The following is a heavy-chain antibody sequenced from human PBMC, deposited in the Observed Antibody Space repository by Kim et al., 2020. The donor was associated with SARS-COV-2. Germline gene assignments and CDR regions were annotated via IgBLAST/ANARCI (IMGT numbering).Heavy chain of an antibody. CDR3: ARDKARIVGATAFDY. D-gene: IGHD1-26*01. CDR2: ISAYNGNT. Sequence: ASVKVSCKASGYTFTSYGISWVRQAPGQGYEWMGWISAYNGNTNYAQKLQGRVTMTTDTSTSTAYMELRSLRSDDTAVYYCARDKARIVGATAFDYWGQGTLVTVSS. J-gene: IGHJ4*02. CDR1: GYTFTSYG. V-gene: IGHV1-18*01.